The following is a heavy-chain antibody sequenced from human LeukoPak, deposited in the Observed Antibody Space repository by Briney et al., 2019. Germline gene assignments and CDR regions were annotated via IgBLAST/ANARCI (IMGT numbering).Heavy chain of an antibody. V-gene: IGHV3-21*01. CDR2: ISSSGSYI. J-gene: IGHJ4*02. D-gene: IGHD3-10*01. CDR3: ARDSYDLGTYYGTSALDY. Sequence: PGGSLRLSCAASGFTFSSHSMNWVRQAPGKGLEWVSSISSSGSYIYYADSVEGRFTISRDNAKNSLYLQMNSLRAEDTAVYYCARDSYDLGTYYGTSALDYWGQGTLVTVSS. CDR1: GFTFSSHS.